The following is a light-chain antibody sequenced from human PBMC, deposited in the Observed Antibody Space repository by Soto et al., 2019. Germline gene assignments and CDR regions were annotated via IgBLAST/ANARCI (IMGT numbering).Light chain of an antibody. Sequence: QSVLTQPASVSGSPGQSITISCTGSSSDVGAYTSVSWYQQHPGKAPKLMIYEVSNRPSGVSRRFSGSKSGNTASLTISGLQAEVEAHYYCSSYTSDNRDYVFGTGTKLTVL. CDR1: SSDVGAYTS. V-gene: IGLV2-14*01. J-gene: IGLJ1*01. CDR3: SSYTSDNRDYV. CDR2: EVS.